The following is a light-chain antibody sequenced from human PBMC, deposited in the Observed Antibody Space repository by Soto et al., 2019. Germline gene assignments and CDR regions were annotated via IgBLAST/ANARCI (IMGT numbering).Light chain of an antibody. CDR3: QQYFRTPPT. Sequence: DIVMTQSPDSLAVSLGERATINCKSSQSVLHSSNNKNYFAWYQQKPGQPPKLLISWASTRESGVPDRFSGSGSGTDFTLTISSLQAEDVAVYYCQQYFRTPPTFGGGTKVEIK. J-gene: IGKJ4*01. CDR1: QSVLHSSNNKNY. CDR2: WAS. V-gene: IGKV4-1*01.